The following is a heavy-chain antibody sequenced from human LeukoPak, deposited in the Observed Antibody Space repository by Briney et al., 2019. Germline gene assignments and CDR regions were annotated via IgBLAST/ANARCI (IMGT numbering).Heavy chain of an antibody. D-gene: IGHD3-22*01. CDR1: GFSFSSYG. J-gene: IGHJ4*02. CDR2: IWYDGTNK. V-gene: IGHV3-33*01. CDR3: ARFIFNYDNSGGIY. Sequence: PGGSLRLSCAASGFSFSSYGMTWVRQAPGKGLEWVANIWYDGTNKHYADSVKGRFTISRDNSKNTLYLQMDSLRAEDTAVYYCARFIFNYDNSGGIYWGQGTLVTVSS.